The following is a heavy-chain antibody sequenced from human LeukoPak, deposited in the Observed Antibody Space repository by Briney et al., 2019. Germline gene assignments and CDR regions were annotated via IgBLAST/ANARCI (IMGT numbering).Heavy chain of an antibody. J-gene: IGHJ4*02. D-gene: IGHD2-21*02. CDR3: ARDPPPYCGGDCPSY. Sequence: SETLSLTCTVSGGSVSSGSYYWSWIRQPPGKGLEWIGYIYYSGSTNYNPSLKNRVTISVDTSKNQFSLKLSSVTAADTAVYYCARDPPPYCGGDCPSYWGQGTLVTVSS. CDR2: IYYSGST. V-gene: IGHV4-61*01. CDR1: GGSVSSGSYY.